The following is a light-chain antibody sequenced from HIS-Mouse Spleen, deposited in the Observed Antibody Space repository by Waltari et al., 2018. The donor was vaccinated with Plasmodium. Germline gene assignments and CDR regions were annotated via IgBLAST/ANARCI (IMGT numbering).Light chain of an antibody. CDR2: GKN. V-gene: IGLV3-19*01. CDR3: NSRDSSGNHLGVV. Sequence: LAHSPAVSVALGQTVRITCQGDSLSSYYASWYQQKPGQAPVLVIYGKNNRPSGIPDRFSGSSSGNTASLTITGAQAEDEADYYCNSRDSSGNHLGVVFGGGTKLTVL. CDR1: SLSSYY. J-gene: IGLJ2*01.